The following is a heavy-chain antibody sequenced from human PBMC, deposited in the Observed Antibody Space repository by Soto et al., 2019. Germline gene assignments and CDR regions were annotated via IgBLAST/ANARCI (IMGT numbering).Heavy chain of an antibody. Sequence: EVQLVESGGGLVKPGESLRLSCAASGFTFSNARMNWVRQAPGKGLEWVGHIRSETDGGTIVYPAPVKGRFIISRDDARNTLYLQMNNLKTEDTAVYYCNTAHPRGPDYWGQGTLVTVSS. CDR1: GFTFSNAR. CDR3: NTAHPRGPDY. V-gene: IGHV3-15*01. J-gene: IGHJ4*02. CDR2: IRSETDGGTI.